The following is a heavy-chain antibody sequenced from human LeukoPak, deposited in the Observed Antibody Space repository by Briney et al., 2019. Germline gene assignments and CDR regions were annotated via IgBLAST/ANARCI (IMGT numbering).Heavy chain of an antibody. J-gene: IGHJ4*02. Sequence: GGSLRLSCAASGFTFRSCAMSWVRQAPGKGLEWVSGISGSGDSTYYTDSVNGRFTISRDNSKNTVYLQMNSLRAEDTALYYCAKANTGWSPFDYWGQGTLLTVSS. CDR3: AKANTGWSPFDY. CDR1: GFTFRSCA. CDR2: ISGSGDST. V-gene: IGHV3-23*01. D-gene: IGHD6-19*01.